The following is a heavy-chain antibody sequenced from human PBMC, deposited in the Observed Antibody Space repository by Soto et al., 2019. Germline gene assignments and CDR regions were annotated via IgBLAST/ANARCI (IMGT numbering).Heavy chain of an antibody. Sequence: GGSLRLSCAASGFTFSSYAMSWVRQAPGKGLEWVSAISGSGGSTYYADSVKGRFTISRDNSKNTLYLQMNSLRAEDTAVYYCASSVRVRSYYGMDVWGQGTTVTVSS. CDR1: GFTFSSYA. CDR2: ISGSGGST. CDR3: ASSVRVRSYYGMDV. J-gene: IGHJ6*02. V-gene: IGHV3-23*01. D-gene: IGHD3-3*01.